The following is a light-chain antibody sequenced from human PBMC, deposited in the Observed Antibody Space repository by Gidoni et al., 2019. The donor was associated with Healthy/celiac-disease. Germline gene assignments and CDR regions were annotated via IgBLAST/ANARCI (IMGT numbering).Light chain of an antibody. CDR3: QQYGSSRWT. V-gene: IGKV3-20*01. CDR1: QSVSSSY. CDR2: GAS. J-gene: IGKJ1*01. Sequence: ESVLTQSQGTLSLSPGERASLSCRSSQSVSSSYLAWYQQKPGQAPRLLNFGASSRAPSIPDSISGRGSGTDFTLTISRLQPEDFAVYYYQQYGSSRWTFGQXTKVEIK.